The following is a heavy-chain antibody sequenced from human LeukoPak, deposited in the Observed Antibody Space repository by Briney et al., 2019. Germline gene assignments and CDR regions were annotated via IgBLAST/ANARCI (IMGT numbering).Heavy chain of an antibody. CDR2: INHSGST. V-gene: IGHV4-34*01. J-gene: IGHJ5*02. CDR1: GGSFSGYY. CDR3: ARGRSSYCTNGVCYINWFDP. D-gene: IGHD2-8*01. Sequence: SETLSLTCAVYGGSFSGYYWSWIRQPPGKGLEWIGEINHSGSTNYNPSLKSRVTISVDTSKNQFPLKLSSVTAADTAVYYCARGRSSYCTNGVCYINWFDPWGQGTLVTVSS.